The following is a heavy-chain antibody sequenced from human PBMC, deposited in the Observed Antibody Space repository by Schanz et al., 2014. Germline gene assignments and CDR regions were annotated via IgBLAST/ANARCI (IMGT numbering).Heavy chain of an antibody. CDR1: GFTFSNYP. D-gene: IGHD3-16*01. V-gene: IGHV3-30*19. J-gene: IGHJ3*01. CDR2: TSTDGTKT. CDR3: TRDRGALINHNDALDL. Sequence: QVQLVESGGGVVQPGGSLRLSCAASGFTFSNYPMHWVRQAPGQGLEKVAVTSTDGTKTYYAASVRGRFTISRDNSKNTVYLQMNSLRSEDTAVYYCTRDRGALINHNDALDLWGQGTMVSVSS.